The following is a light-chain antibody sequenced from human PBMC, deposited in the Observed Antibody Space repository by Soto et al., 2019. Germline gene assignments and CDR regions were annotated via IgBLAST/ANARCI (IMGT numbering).Light chain of an antibody. J-gene: IGKJ2*01. CDR1: QGISSA. Sequence: AIQLTQSPSSLSASVGDRVTITCRASQGISSALAWYQQKPGKAPKLLIYDASSLESGVPSRFNGSGSGTDFTLTISSLQPEDFATYYCQQFNSYSYTFGQGTKLEIK. CDR2: DAS. CDR3: QQFNSYSYT. V-gene: IGKV1-13*02.